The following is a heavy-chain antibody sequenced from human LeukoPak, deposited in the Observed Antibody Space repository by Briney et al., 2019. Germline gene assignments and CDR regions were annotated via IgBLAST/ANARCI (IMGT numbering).Heavy chain of an antibody. V-gene: IGHV3-23*01. Sequence: GGSLRLSCAASGFTFSSYAMSWVRQAPGKGLEWVSAISGSGGSTYYADSVKGRFTISRDNSKNTLYLQMNSLRAEDTAVYYCANTYYDFWSDFMGDYWGQGTLVTVSS. CDR2: ISGSGGST. D-gene: IGHD3-3*01. J-gene: IGHJ4*02. CDR1: GFTFSSYA. CDR3: ANTYYDFWSDFMGDY.